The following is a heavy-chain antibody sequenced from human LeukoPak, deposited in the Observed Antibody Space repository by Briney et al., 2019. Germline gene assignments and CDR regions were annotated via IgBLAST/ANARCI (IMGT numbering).Heavy chain of an antibody. V-gene: IGHV4-39*01. D-gene: IGHD5-18*01. CDR3: ARRPRGYTYGYYFDY. CDR1: GGSIRSSYYY. CDR2: IYDSGST. Sequence: KPSETLSLTCTVSGGSIRSSYYYWGWIRQPPGKGLEWIGSIYDSGSTYYNPSLKSRVTISEDTSKNQFSLKLNSVTAADTAVYYCARRPRGYTYGYYFDYWGQGTLVTVSS. J-gene: IGHJ4*02.